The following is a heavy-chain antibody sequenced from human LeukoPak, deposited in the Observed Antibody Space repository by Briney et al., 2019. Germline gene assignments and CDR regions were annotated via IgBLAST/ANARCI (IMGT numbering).Heavy chain of an antibody. V-gene: IGHV3-48*03. CDR1: GFTFSSYE. J-gene: IGHJ3*02. Sequence: PGGSLRLSCAASGFTFSSYEMNWVRQAPGKGLEWVSYISSSGSTIYYADSVKGRFTISRDNAKNSLYLQMNSLRAEDTAVYYCARDHLLGLMSAFDIWGQGTMVTVSS. CDR2: ISSSGSTI. D-gene: IGHD3-10*01. CDR3: ARDHLLGLMSAFDI.